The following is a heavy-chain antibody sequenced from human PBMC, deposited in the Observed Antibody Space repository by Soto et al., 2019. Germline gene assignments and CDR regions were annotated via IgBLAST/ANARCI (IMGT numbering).Heavy chain of an antibody. Sequence: SETLSLTCSVSGASISIGTDYWGWIRQPPGKGLEWIGNIHYSGSTYYNPSLKSRVNISVDTSKNQFSLKLSSVTAADTAVYYCASLGAPEIDPWGQGTLVTVSS. J-gene: IGHJ5*02. CDR2: IHYSGST. CDR3: ASLGAPEIDP. V-gene: IGHV4-39*01. CDR1: GASISIGTDY. D-gene: IGHD3-16*01.